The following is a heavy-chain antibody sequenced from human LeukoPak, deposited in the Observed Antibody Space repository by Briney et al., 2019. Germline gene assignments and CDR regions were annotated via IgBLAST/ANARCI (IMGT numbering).Heavy chain of an antibody. CDR1: GGSISSSSYY. CDR2: IYYSGST. D-gene: IGHD3-16*01. CDR3: ARDTGGYYYYYMDV. J-gene: IGHJ6*03. V-gene: IGHV4-39*02. Sequence: SSETLSLTCTVSGGSISSSSYYWGWIRQPPGKGLEWIGSIYYSGSTYYNPSLKSRVTISVDTSKNQFSLKLSSVTAADTAVYYCARDTGGYYYYYMDVWGKGTTVTISS.